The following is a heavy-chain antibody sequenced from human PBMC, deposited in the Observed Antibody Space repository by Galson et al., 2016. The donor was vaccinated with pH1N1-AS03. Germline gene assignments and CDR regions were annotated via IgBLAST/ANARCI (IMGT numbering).Heavy chain of an antibody. V-gene: IGHV3-30-3*01. CDR2: ISYHGNNK. CDR3: ARETIRAGEFDL. Sequence: SLRLSCAAPGFTFSSHSMHWARQAPDEGLEWVAGISYHGNNKFYAHSVKGRFTISRDSLKNTLDLQMNSLSAEDSAVYFCARETIRAGEFDLWGRGTVVTVSS. J-gene: IGHJ3*01. CDR1: GFTFSSHS. D-gene: IGHD1-26*01.